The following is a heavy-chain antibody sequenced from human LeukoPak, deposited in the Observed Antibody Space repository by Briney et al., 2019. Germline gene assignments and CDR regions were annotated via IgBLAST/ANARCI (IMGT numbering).Heavy chain of an antibody. J-gene: IGHJ4*02. D-gene: IGHD2-15*01. CDR2: KYYSGNT. CDR1: GGSISSPSSY. CDR3: ARQGVVVAAYFDS. Sequence: PSETLSLTCTISGGSISSPSSYWAWIRQTPEKGLEWIGSKYYSGNTYYNPSLKSRVTISVDTSKNHFSLSLTSVTAADTAVYYCARQGVVVAAYFDSWGQGTLVTVSS. V-gene: IGHV4-39*01.